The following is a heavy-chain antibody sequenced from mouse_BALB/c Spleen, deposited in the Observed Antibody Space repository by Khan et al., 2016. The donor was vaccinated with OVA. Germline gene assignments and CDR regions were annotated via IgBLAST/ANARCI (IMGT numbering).Heavy chain of an antibody. J-gene: IGHJ3*01. CDR2: INPYNGDT. CDR3: GITYYYGSSSFAY. CDR1: GYSFTGYF. V-gene: IGHV1-37*01. D-gene: IGHD1-1*01. Sequence: VQLKQSGPELVKPGASVKIYCKASGYSFTGYFMNWVKQSHGKSLEWIGRINPYNGDTFYNQKFKGKATLTVDKSSSTAHMELLSLTSEDSAVYYCGITYYYGSSSFAYWGQGNLVTVSA.